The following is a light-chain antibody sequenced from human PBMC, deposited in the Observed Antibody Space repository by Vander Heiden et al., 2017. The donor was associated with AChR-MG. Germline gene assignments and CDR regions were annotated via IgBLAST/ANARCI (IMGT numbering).Light chain of an antibody. Sequence: GQRVTISCSGSSSNIGSNYVYWYQQLPGTAPKLLIYRNNQRPSGVPDRFSGSRSGTSASLAISGLRSEDEADYYCAAWDDSLSGWVFGGGTKLTVL. V-gene: IGLV1-47*01. CDR3: AAWDDSLSGWV. CDR2: RNN. CDR1: SSNIGSNY. J-gene: IGLJ3*02.